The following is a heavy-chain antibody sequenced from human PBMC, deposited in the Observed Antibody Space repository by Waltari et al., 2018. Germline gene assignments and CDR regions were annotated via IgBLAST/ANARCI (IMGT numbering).Heavy chain of an antibody. D-gene: IGHD1-26*01. CDR3: ARGEDMGASLYYFDY. J-gene: IGHJ4*02. CDR2: IFYSGST. V-gene: IGHV4-31*03. CDR1: GGSISSGAYS. Sequence: QVQLQESGPGLVKPSQTLSLTCTVSGGSISSGAYSWSWIRQHPGKGLEWIGYIFYSGSTYYNPSLKSRVTISVDTSKNQFSLQLSSVTAADTAVYYCARGEDMGASLYYFDYWGQGTLVTVSS.